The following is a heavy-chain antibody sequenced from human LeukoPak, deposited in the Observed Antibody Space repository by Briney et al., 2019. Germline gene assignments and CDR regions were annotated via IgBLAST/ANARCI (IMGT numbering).Heavy chain of an antibody. CDR2: INHSGST. D-gene: IGHD3-10*01. CDR1: GGSFSGYY. V-gene: IGHV4-34*01. J-gene: IGHJ4*02. Sequence: KPSETLSLTCAVYGGSFSGYYWSWIRQPPGKGLEWIGEINHSGSTNYNPSLKSRVTTSVDTSKNQFSLKLSSVTAADTAVYYCARSRLLWFGAGPFDYWGQGTLVTVSS. CDR3: ARSRLLWFGAGPFDY.